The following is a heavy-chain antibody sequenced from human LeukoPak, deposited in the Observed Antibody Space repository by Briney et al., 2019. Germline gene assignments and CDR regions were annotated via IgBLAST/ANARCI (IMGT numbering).Heavy chain of an antibody. CDR3: ATDRGVTAAGTSAFDY. J-gene: IGHJ4*02. Sequence: GASVKVSCKASGGTFSSYAISWVRQAPGQGLEWMGRIIPILGIANYAQKFQGRATITADKSTSTAYMELSSLRSEDTAVYYCATDRGVTAAGTSAFDYWGQGTLVTVSS. CDR2: IIPILGIA. V-gene: IGHV1-69*04. CDR1: GGTFSSYA. D-gene: IGHD6-13*01.